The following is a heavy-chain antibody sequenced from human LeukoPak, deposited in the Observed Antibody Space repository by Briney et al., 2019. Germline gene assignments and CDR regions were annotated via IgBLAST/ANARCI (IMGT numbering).Heavy chain of an antibody. CDR1: GFTFGDYA. V-gene: IGHV3-49*04. CDR2: IRSKAYGGTT. Sequence: PGGSLRLSCTASGFTFGDYAMSWVRQAPGKGLEWVGFIRSKAYGGTTEYAASVKGRFTISRDDSKSIAYLQMNSLKTEDTAVYYCTRDSAGLLWFVEPNPSDDYWGQGTLVTVSS. D-gene: IGHD3-10*01. J-gene: IGHJ4*02. CDR3: TRDSAGLLWFVEPNPSDDY.